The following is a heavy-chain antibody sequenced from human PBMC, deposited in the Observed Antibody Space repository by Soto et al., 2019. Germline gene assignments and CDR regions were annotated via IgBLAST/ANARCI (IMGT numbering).Heavy chain of an antibody. J-gene: IGHJ5*02. Sequence: QVQLVESGGGVVQPGRSLRLSCAASGFTFSSYAMHWVRQAPGKGLEWVAVISYDGSNKYYADSVKGRFTISRDNSKNTLYLQMNSLRAEDTAVYYCARDGDTVTTASNWFDPWGQGTLVTVSS. D-gene: IGHD4-4*01. V-gene: IGHV3-30-3*01. CDR3: ARDGDTVTTASNWFDP. CDR2: ISYDGSNK. CDR1: GFTFSSYA.